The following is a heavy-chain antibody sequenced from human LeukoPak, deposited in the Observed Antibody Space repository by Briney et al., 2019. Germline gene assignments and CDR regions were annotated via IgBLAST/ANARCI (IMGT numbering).Heavy chain of an antibody. J-gene: IGHJ6*03. Sequence: SGTLSLTCAVSGGSISSSTNWWSWVRQPPGKGLEWIGEIYHSGGTNYNPSLKSRITISVDKSQNQFSLKVNSLTAANTAVYYCATNGYYCMDVWGKGTTVTVSS. CDR3: ATNGYYCMDV. CDR2: IYHSGGT. CDR1: GGSISSSTNW. D-gene: IGHD2-8*01. V-gene: IGHV4-4*02.